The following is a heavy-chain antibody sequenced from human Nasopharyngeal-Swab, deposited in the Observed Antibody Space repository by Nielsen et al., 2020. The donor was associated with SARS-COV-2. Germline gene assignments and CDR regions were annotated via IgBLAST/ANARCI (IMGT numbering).Heavy chain of an antibody. CDR1: GLTVTTSY. D-gene: IGHD3-10*01. CDR3: ARGVRGSGTSWGMAI. CDR2: ISSDGSA. V-gene: IGHV3-53*01. Sequence: GESLKISCAASGLTVTTSYMNWVRRIPGKGLEWVSFISSDGSASYADSVQGRFTISRQNSSNTRYLQKNSLRAEDTAVYYCARGVRGSGTSWGMAIWGQGTTVTVSS. J-gene: IGHJ6*02.